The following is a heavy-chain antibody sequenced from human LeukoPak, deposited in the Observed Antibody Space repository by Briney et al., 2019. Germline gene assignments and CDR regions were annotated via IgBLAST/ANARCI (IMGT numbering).Heavy chain of an antibody. J-gene: IGHJ4*02. CDR1: GFTFSSYA. CDR2: ISYDGSNK. Sequence: GGSLRLSCAASGFTFSSYAMHWVRQAPGKGLEWVAVISYDGSNKYYADSVKGRFTISGDNSKNTLYLQMNSLRAEDTAVYYCARCDYFDYWGQGTLVTVSS. V-gene: IGHV3-30-3*01. CDR3: ARCDYFDY.